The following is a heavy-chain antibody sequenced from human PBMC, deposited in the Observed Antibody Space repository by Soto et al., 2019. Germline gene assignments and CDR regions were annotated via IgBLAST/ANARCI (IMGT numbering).Heavy chain of an antibody. CDR2: IYYSGST. CDR1: GGSISSYY. J-gene: IGHJ1*01. Sequence: SETLSLTCTVSGGSISSYYWSWIRQPPGKGLEWIGYIYYSGSTNYNPSLKSRVTISVDTSKNQFSLKLSSVTAADTAVYYCARDSGGAGSGWYEHEYFQHWGQGTLVTVSS. D-gene: IGHD6-19*01. V-gene: IGHV4-59*01. CDR3: ARDSGGAGSGWYEHEYFQH.